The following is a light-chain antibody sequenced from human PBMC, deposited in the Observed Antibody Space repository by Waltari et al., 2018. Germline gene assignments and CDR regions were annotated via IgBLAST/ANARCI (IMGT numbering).Light chain of an antibody. J-gene: IGKJ5*01. CDR2: WAS. CDR1: QRVLYSSNNKNY. Sequence: DIVMTQSPDSQAVSLGERATINCKSSQRVLYSSNNKNYLAWYQQKPGQPPKLLIYWASTRESGVPDRFSGSGSGTDFTLTISSLQAEDVAVYYCQQYYSTPRTFGQGTRLEIK. CDR3: QQYYSTPRT. V-gene: IGKV4-1*01.